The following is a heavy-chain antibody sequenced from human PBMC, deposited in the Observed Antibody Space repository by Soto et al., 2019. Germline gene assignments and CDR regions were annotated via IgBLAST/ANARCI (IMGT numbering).Heavy chain of an antibody. Sequence: SVKVSCKASGFTFTSSAMQWVRQARGQRLEWIGWIVVGSGNTNYAQKFQERVTITRDMSTSTAYMELSSLRSEDTAVYYCAARYCSSTSCYFFAFDISGQGTMVTVSS. J-gene: IGHJ3*02. CDR1: GFTFTSSA. V-gene: IGHV1-58*02. CDR3: AARYCSSTSCYFFAFDI. CDR2: IVVGSGNT. D-gene: IGHD2-2*01.